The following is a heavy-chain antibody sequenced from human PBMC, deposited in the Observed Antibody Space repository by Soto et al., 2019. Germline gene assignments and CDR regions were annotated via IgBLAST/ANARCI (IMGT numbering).Heavy chain of an antibody. V-gene: IGHV1-8*01. CDR1: GNAFTSYD. CDR3: ARRECSGGSCP. Sequence: SVKVSCKASGNAFTSYDINWVRQATGQGLEWMGWMNPNSGNTGYAQKFQGRVTMTRNTSISTAYMELSSLRFEDTAVYYCARRECSGGSCPCGEETLESVSS. J-gene: IGHJ5*02. CDR2: MNPNSGNT. D-gene: IGHD2-15*01.